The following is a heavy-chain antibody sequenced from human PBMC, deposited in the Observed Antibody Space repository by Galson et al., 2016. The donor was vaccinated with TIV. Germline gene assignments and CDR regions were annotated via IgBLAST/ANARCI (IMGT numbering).Heavy chain of an antibody. V-gene: IGHV4-30-2*01. CDR2: IYQHGST. J-gene: IGHJ4*02. Sequence: TLSLTCAVSGDSMSSGDYSWSWTRQPPGTGLEWIAYIYQHGSTYYNPSLKRRVTLSVDKSKNQFSLNLASVTAADTAVYYCARAHPGYYFDYWGQGTLVTVSS. CDR1: GDSMSSGDYS. D-gene: IGHD1-1*01. CDR3: ARAHPGYYFDY.